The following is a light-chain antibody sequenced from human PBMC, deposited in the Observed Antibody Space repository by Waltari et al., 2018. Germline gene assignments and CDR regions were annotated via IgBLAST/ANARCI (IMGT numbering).Light chain of an antibody. Sequence: EIVLTQSPGTLSLSPGETATLSCRASQSVGRTLAWYQQKPGQAPRLLIYAASTRATGIPDRFSGSGSGTDFRLTSSRVEPEDFAVYYCQHYVRLPVTFGQGTTVELK. CDR1: QSVGRT. CDR3: QHYVRLPVT. V-gene: IGKV3-20*01. CDR2: AAS. J-gene: IGKJ1*01.